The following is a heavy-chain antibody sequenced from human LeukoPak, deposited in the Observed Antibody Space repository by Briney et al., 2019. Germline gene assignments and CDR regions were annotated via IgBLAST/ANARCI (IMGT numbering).Heavy chain of an antibody. CDR3: ARARGSYYYDDTIDY. J-gene: IGHJ4*02. V-gene: IGHV3-20*04. Sequence: GGSLRLSCAASGFTFDDYGMSWVRQAPGKGLEWVSGINWNGGSTGHADSVKGRFTISRDNAKNSLYLQMNSLRAEDTALYYCARARGSYYYDDTIDYWGQGTLVTVSS. D-gene: IGHD3-22*01. CDR1: GFTFDDYG. CDR2: INWNGGST.